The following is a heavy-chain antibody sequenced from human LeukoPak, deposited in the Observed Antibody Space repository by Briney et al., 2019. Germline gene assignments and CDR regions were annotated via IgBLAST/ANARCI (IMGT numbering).Heavy chain of an antibody. CDR2: INHSGST. D-gene: IGHD6-19*01. J-gene: IGHJ4*02. Sequence: PSETLSLTCAVYGGSFSGYYWSWIRQPPGKGLEWIGEINHSGSTNYNPSLKSRVTISVDTSKNQFSLKLSSVTAADTAVYYCARASGWGEDFDYWGQGTLVTVSS. V-gene: IGHV4-34*01. CDR3: ARASGWGEDFDY. CDR1: GGSFSGYY.